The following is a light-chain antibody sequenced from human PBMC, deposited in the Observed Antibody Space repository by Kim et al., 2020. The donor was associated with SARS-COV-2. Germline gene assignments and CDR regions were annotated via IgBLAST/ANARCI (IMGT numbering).Light chain of an antibody. V-gene: IGLV2-8*01. CDR1: SSDVGYYNY. CDR3: SSYASSNAWV. CDR2: EVT. Sequence: GQSVTISGTGTSSDVGYYNYVSWYQQHPGKAPKLMIYEVTKRPSGVPDRFSGSKSGNTASLTVSGLQAEDEADYYCSSYASSNAWVFGGGTQLTVL. J-gene: IGLJ3*02.